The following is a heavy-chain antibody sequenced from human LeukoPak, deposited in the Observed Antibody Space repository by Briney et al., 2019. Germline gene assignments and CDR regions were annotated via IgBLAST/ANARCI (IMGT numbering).Heavy chain of an antibody. CDR2: ISAYNGNA. CDR1: GSTFTSYG. V-gene: IGHV1-18*01. J-gene: IGHJ4*02. D-gene: IGHD3-22*01. Sequence: SVKLSCNASGSTFTSYGISWVRQDPGQALDWMGWISAYNGNANYAQKLQGRVTMTTDTSTSTAYMELRSLRSDDTAVYYCARATDSSGSALYWGQGTLVTVSS. CDR3: ARATDSSGSALY.